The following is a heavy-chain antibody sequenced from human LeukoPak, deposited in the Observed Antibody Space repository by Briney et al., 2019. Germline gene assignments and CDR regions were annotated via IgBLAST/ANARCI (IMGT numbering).Heavy chain of an antibody. J-gene: IGHJ5*02. CDR1: GGTFSSYA. V-gene: IGHV1-69*13. CDR3: ARGPDIVVVVAATRSSQDWGNWFDP. D-gene: IGHD2-15*01. Sequence: GASVKVSCKASGGTFSSYAISWVRQAPGQGLEWMGGIIPIFGTANYAQKFQGRVTITADESTSTAYMELSSLRSEDTAVYYCARGPDIVVVVAATRSSQDWGNWFDPWGQGTLVTVSS. CDR2: IIPIFGTA.